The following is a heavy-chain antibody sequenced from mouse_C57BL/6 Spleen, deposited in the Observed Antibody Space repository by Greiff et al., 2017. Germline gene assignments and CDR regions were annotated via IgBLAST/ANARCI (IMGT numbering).Heavy chain of an antibody. D-gene: IGHD1-1*01. J-gene: IGHJ2*01. CDR1: GYAFSSSW. CDR2: IYPGDGDT. Sequence: QVQLQQSGPELVKPGASVKISCKASGYAFSSSWMNWVKQRPGKGLEWIGRIYPGDGDTNYNGKVKGKATLTADKSSSTAYMQLSSLTSEDSAVYFCAREDYYGSSASYWGQGTTLTVSS. V-gene: IGHV1-82*01. CDR3: AREDYYGSSASY.